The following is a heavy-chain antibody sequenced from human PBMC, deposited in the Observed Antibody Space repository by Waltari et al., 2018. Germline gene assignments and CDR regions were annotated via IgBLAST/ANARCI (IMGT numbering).Heavy chain of an antibody. CDR3: AIGGVETSWYWRY. Sequence: EVQVVESGGGLVQPGGSLRLSCAASGFTLSSSWMPWVRKAQGKGVGLVANIKTDGSEPYYVDSVKGRFTTSRDNTKNSLYLQMSSLRAEDTAVYYCAIGGVETSWYWRYWGQGTLVTISS. V-gene: IGHV3-7*01. J-gene: IGHJ4*02. D-gene: IGHD6-13*01. CDR2: IKTDGSEP. CDR1: GFTLSSSW.